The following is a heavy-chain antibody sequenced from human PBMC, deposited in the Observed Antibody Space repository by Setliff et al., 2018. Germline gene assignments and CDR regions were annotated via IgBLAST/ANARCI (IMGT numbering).Heavy chain of an antibody. Sequence: LSLTCAVSGFSISSGYYWGWIRQPPGKGLEWIGRIYYRGDTYYNASLKGRLTISVDTAQNQFSLRLTSVTAADTAVYYCARTGTYRYFDYWGQGALVTVSS. J-gene: IGHJ4*02. CDR1: GFSISSGYY. V-gene: IGHV4-38-2*01. CDR2: IYYRGDT. CDR3: ARTGTYRYFDY. D-gene: IGHD1-1*01.